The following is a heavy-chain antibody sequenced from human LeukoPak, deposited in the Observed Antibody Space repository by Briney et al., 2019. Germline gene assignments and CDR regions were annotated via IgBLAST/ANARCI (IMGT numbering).Heavy chain of an antibody. V-gene: IGHV1-69*05. D-gene: IGHD5-24*01. CDR1: GGTFSSYA. CDR3: ARSGDGYNIDY. Sequence: SVKVSCKASGGTFSSYAISWVRQAPGQGLEWMGGIIPIFGTANYAQKFQGRVTITTGESTSTAYMELSSLRSEDTAAYYCARSGDGYNIDYWGQGTLVTVSS. CDR2: IIPIFGTA. J-gene: IGHJ4*02.